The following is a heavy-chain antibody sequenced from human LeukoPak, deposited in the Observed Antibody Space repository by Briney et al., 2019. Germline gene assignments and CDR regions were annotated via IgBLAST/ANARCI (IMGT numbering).Heavy chain of an antibody. Sequence: PSETLSLTCSVSGGSISSNNYYWGWIRQPPGKGLEWIGSIYHGGTTYYNPSLKSRVTISVDTSKNQFSLKLSSVTAADTAVYYCARQRSGIVDYWGQGTLVTVSS. D-gene: IGHD1-26*01. J-gene: IGHJ4*02. V-gene: IGHV4-39*01. CDR2: IYHGGTT. CDR1: GGSISSNNYY. CDR3: ARQRSGIVDY.